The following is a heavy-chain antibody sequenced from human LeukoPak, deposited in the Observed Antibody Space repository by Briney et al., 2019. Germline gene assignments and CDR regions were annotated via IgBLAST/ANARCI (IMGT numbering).Heavy chain of an antibody. J-gene: IGHJ4*02. CDR3: AMPTGTTGYFDY. D-gene: IGHD1-1*01. Sequence: GGSLRLSCAASGFTFSIYPMHWVRQAPGKGLEWVTVISNDGKDKHHADSVKGRFTISRDNVKNSLYLQMNSLRAEDTAVYYCAMPTGTTGYFDYWGQGTLVTVSS. CDR1: GFTFSIYP. CDR2: ISNDGKDK. V-gene: IGHV3-30*03.